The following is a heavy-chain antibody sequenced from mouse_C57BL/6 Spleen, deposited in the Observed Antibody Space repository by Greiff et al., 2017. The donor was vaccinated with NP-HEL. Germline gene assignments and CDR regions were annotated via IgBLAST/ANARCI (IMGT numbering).Heavy chain of an antibody. CDR1: GFTFSNYW. CDR2: IRLKSDNYAT. Sequence: EVQLVESGGGLVQPGGSMKLSCVDSGFTFSNYWMNWVRQSPEKGLEWVAQIRLKSDNYATHYAESVKGRFTISRDDSKSIVYLQKNNLRAEDTGIYYCTEAGRGFAYWGQGTLVTVSA. D-gene: IGHD4-1*01. J-gene: IGHJ3*01. V-gene: IGHV6-3*01. CDR3: TEAGRGFAY.